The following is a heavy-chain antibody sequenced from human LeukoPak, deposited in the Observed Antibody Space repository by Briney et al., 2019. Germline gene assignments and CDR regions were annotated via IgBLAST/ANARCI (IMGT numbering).Heavy chain of an antibody. CDR1: GYTFTDYI. V-gene: IGHV1-2*02. Sequence: GASVQVSCKASGYTFTDYIMHWVRQAPGQGLEWMGWINPKSGGTNYARKFQGRVTMTRDTSISTAYMDLSRLTSDVTAVYYCARDFRGDITAAGGGDSWGQGALVTVSS. D-gene: IGHD6-13*01. CDR2: INPKSGGT. CDR3: ARDFRGDITAAGGGDS. J-gene: IGHJ4*02.